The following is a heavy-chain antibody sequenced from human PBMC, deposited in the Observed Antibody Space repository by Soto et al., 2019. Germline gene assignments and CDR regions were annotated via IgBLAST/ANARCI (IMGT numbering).Heavy chain of an antibody. D-gene: IGHD6-13*01. V-gene: IGHV3-23*01. CDR1: GFTFSSYA. CDR2: ISGSGGST. J-gene: IGHJ6*02. CDR3: AKDPAGPYYYYGMDV. Sequence: GGSLRLSCAASGFTFSSYAMSWVRQAPGKGLEWVSAISGSGGSTYYADSVKGRFTISRDNSKNTLYLQMNSLRAEDTAVYYCAKDPAGPYYYYGMDVWGQGTTVTVSS.